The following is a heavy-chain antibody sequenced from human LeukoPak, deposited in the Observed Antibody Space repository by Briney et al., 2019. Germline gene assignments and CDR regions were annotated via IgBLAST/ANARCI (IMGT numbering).Heavy chain of an antibody. Sequence: GGSLRLSCAASGFTFSNYGMSWVRQAPGRGLEWVSGISGSGGNTYYADSVKGRFTISRDNSKNTLYLQMNSLRAEDTAVYYCAKGAHWFDPWGQGTLVTVSS. J-gene: IGHJ5*02. CDR2: ISGSGGNT. CDR1: GFTFSNYG. CDR3: AKGAHWFDP. V-gene: IGHV3-23*01.